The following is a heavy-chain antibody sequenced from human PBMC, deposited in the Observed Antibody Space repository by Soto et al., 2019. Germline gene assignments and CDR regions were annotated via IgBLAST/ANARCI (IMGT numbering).Heavy chain of an antibody. D-gene: IGHD1-1*01. CDR2: ISYDGSNK. CDR1: GFTFSSYA. CDR3: ARDRLRYNWNDFPYYYYGMDV. Sequence: PGGSLRLSCAASGFTFSSYAMHWVRQAPSKGLEWVAVISYDGSNKYYADSVKGRFTISRDNSKNTLYLQMNSLRAEDTAVYYCARDRLRYNWNDFPYYYYGMDVWGQGTTVTVSS. J-gene: IGHJ6*02. V-gene: IGHV3-30-3*01.